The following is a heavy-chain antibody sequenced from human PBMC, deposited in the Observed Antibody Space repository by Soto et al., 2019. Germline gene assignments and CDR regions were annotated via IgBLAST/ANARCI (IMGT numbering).Heavy chain of an antibody. CDR3: ARGVYGDSNS. J-gene: IGHJ4*02. V-gene: IGHV4-30-2*01. CDR1: GGSISSGGYS. CDR2: IYHSGST. Sequence: PSETLSLTCTVSGGSISSGGYSWSWIRQPPGKGLEWIGYIYHSGSTYYNPSLKSRVTISVDRSKNQFSLKLSSVTAADAAVYYCARGVYGDSNSWGQGTLVTVSS. D-gene: IGHD4-17*01.